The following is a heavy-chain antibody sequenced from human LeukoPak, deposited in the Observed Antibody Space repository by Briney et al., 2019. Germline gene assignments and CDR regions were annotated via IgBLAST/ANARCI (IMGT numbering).Heavy chain of an antibody. CDR1: VGTFSSYA. CDR2: IIPIFGTA. CDR3: ARANCSGGSCYTFDY. Sequence: ASVTVSCKASVGTFSSYAISWVRQAPGQGLEWMGGIIPIFGTANYAQKFQGRVTITTDESTSTAYMELSSLRSEDTAVYYCARANCSGGSCYTFDYWGQGTLVSVSS. V-gene: IGHV1-69*05. D-gene: IGHD2-15*01. J-gene: IGHJ4*02.